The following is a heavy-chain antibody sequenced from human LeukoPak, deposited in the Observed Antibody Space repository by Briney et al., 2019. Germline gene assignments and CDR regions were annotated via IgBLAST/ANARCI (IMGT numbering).Heavy chain of an antibody. CDR3: ARGRGVSFDY. Sequence: SVTVSCKASRYTFTGYYIHSVRQAPGQGLEWMGWIIPIFGTANYRHKVHGSVTVHMDAYTRTADMELSSLRSEDTAVYYCARGRGVSFDYWGQGTLVTVSS. CDR2: IIPIFGTA. V-gene: IGHV1-69*05. J-gene: IGHJ4*02. D-gene: IGHD1-26*01. CDR1: RYTFTGYY.